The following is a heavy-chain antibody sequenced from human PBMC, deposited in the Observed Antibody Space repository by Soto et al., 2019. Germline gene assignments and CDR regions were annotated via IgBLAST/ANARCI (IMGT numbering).Heavy chain of an antibody. Sequence: SDTLSLTCTVSGGPISSYYWSWIRQPPGKGLEWIGYIYYSGSTNYNPSLKSRVTISVDTSKNQFSLKLSSVTAADTAVYYCARVKGKYDSSGYHPNVFDYWGQGTLVTVSS. CDR2: IYYSGST. V-gene: IGHV4-59*07. CDR3: ARVKGKYDSSGYHPNVFDY. D-gene: IGHD3-22*01. J-gene: IGHJ4*02. CDR1: GGPISSYY.